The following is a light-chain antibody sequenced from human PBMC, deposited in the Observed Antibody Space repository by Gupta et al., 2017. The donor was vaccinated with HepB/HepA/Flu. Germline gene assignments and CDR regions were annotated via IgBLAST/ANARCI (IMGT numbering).Light chain of an antibody. CDR1: SSDVGSNNH. CDR3: CSYAGSSTVV. V-gene: IGLV2-23*02. J-gene: IGLJ2*01. CDR2: EVS. Sequence: QSALTQPASVSGSPGQSITLSCTGTSSDVGSNNHVSWYQQQTRKAPQIMIYEVSKRPSGVSNRFSGAKSGNTAALTISGLQAEDEADYYCCSYAGSSTVVFGGGTKLTVL.